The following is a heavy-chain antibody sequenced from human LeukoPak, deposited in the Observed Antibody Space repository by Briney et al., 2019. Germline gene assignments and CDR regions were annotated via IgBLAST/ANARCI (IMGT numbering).Heavy chain of an antibody. Sequence: SVKVSCKASGYTFTGYYMHWLRQAPGQGLEWMGWINPNTGGTHYAQKFQGRVTMTRDTTISTAYMELSRLTSDDTAVYFCASYPRYSSSPPFDFWGQGTLVTVSS. D-gene: IGHD6-6*01. CDR3: ASYPRYSSSPPFDF. V-gene: IGHV1-2*02. J-gene: IGHJ4*02. CDR1: GYTFTGYY. CDR2: INPNTGGT.